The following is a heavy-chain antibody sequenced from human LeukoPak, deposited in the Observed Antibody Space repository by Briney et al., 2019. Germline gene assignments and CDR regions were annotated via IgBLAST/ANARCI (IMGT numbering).Heavy chain of an antibody. J-gene: IGHJ6*03. Sequence: ASVKVSCKASGYTFTSYGISWARQAPGQGLEWMGWISAYNGNTNYAQKLQGRVTMTTDTSTSTAYMELRSLRSDDTAVYYCARDNPRSYYYYMDVWGKGTTVTVSS. CDR3: ARDNPRSYYYYMDV. V-gene: IGHV1-18*01. D-gene: IGHD1-14*01. CDR1: GYTFTSYG. CDR2: ISAYNGNT.